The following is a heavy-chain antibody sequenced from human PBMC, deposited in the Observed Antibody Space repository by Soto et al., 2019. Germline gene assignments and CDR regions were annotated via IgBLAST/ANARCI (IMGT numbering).Heavy chain of an antibody. CDR3: ATDVAVVPAAEPFWFDP. D-gene: IGHD2-2*01. Sequence: ASVKVSCKVSGYTLTELSMHWVRQAPGKGLEWMGGFDPEDGETIYAQKFQGRVTMTEDTSTDTAYMELSSLRSEDTAVYYCATDVAVVPAAEPFWFDPWGQGTLVTVSS. V-gene: IGHV1-24*01. CDR1: GYTLTELS. CDR2: FDPEDGET. J-gene: IGHJ5*02.